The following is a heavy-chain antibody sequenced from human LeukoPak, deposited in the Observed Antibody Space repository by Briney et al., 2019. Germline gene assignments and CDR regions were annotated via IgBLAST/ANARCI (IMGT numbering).Heavy chain of an antibody. CDR1: GGSISSYY. J-gene: IGHJ3*02. D-gene: IGHD6-19*01. CDR3: ARDRSTSSGWSDAFDI. V-gene: IGHV4-59*01. CDR2: IYYSGST. Sequence: TTSEALSLTCAVSGGSISSYYWSWIRQPPGKGLEWIGYIYYSGSTNYNPSLKSRVTISVDTSKNQFSLKLSSVTAADTAVYYCARDRSTSSGWSDAFDIWGQGTMVTVSS.